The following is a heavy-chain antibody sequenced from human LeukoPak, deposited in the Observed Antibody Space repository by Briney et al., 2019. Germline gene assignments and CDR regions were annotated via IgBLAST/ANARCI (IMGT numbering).Heavy chain of an antibody. CDR3: ASPGYSSGWYYFDY. J-gene: IGHJ4*02. CDR1: GGSISSYY. CDR2: IYYSGST. V-gene: IGHV4-59*01. D-gene: IGHD6-19*01. Sequence: SETLSLTCTVSGGSISSYYWSWIRQPPGEGLEWIGYIYYSGSTNYNPSLKSRVTISVDTSKNQFSLKLSSVTAADTAVYYCASPGYSSGWYYFDYWGQGTLVTVSS.